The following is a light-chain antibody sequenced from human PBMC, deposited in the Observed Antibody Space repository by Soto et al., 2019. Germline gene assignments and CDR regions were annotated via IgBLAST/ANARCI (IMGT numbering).Light chain of an antibody. CDR3: QQYVGFVWT. CDR1: QSVSSDS. Sequence: EIVLTQSPGTLSLSPGERATLSCRASQSVSSDSLAWYQQKPGQAPRLLIFGASGRATGIPDRFSGSGSGKDFTSTIRRLEPEDFSMYFCQQYVGFVWTFGQGTKVEIK. V-gene: IGKV3-20*01. J-gene: IGKJ1*01. CDR2: GAS.